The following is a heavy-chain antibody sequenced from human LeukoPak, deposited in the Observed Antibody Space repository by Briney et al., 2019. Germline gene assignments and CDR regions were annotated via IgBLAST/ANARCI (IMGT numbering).Heavy chain of an antibody. CDR2: INHSGST. Sequence: MASETLSLTCAVYGGTFSGYYWSWIRQPPGKELEWIGEINHSGSTNYNPSLKSRVTISVDTSKNQYTLQLSSVTAADTAVYYCASKAYRRGSRNFDYWGQGPLVTVSS. J-gene: IGHJ4*02. CDR3: ASKAYRRGSRNFDY. D-gene: IGHD3-16*01. CDR1: GGTFSGYY. V-gene: IGHV4-34*01.